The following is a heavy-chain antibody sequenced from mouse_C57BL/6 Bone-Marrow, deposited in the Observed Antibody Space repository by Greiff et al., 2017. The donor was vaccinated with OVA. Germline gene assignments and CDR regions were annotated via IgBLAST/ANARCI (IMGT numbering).Heavy chain of an antibody. Sequence: DVQLVESGGGLVKPGGSLKLSCAASGFTFSDYGMHWVRQAPEKGLEWVGYISSGSSTIYYAATVKGRFTISRDNAKNTLFLQMTSLRSEDTAMYYCARGLLRYAGFAYWGKGTRVTVSA. CDR2: ISSGSSTI. J-gene: IGHJ3*01. D-gene: IGHD1-1*01. CDR1: GFTFSDYG. CDR3: ARGLLRYAGFAY. V-gene: IGHV5-17*01.